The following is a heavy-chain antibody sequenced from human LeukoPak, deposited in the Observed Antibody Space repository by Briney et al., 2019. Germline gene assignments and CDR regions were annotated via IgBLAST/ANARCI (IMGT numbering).Heavy chain of an antibody. J-gene: IGHJ4*02. D-gene: IGHD5-18*01. CDR1: GFTFSDYS. Sequence: PGGSLRLSCAPSGFTFSDYSMNWVRQAPGKGLEWVSSISSISSYYADSVKGRFTISRDNAKNSLYLQMNSLRAEDTAAYYCTRGSFRGYSYGLPPDYWGQGALVTVSS. CDR3: TRGSFRGYSYGLPPDY. CDR2: ISSISS. V-gene: IGHV3-21*01.